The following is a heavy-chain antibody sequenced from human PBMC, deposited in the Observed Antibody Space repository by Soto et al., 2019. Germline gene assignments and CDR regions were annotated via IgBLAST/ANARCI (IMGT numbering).Heavy chain of an antibody. CDR2: ISGYNGDT. J-gene: IGHJ6*01. V-gene: IGHV1-18*01. D-gene: IGHD2-21*01. CDR3: AREGVSPYYYCGMDD. CDR1: GYSFTTYG. Sequence: QVHLVQSGAEVKKPGASVKVSCKASGYSFTTYGISWVRQAPGQGLEWMGWISGYNGDTNYAQNFQARVTMTTDTSTSTAYMELRSRRSDDTAVYYCAREGVSPYYYCGMDDWGQGTTVTVSS.